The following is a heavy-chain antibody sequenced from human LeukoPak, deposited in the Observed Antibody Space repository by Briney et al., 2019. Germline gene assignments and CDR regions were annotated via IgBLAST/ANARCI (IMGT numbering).Heavy chain of an antibody. J-gene: IGHJ2*01. D-gene: IGHD3-22*01. CDR1: GGSFSSYY. CDR2: IYYSGTT. CDR3: ARASNYDSSGYHFYWYFDL. V-gene: IGHV4-59*01. Sequence: SETLSLTCTVSGGSFSSYYWSWVRQTPGKGLEWIGYIYYSGTTKYNPSLRSRVTISIDTSKSRFSLKLSSVTAADTAVYYCARASNYDSSGYHFYWYFDLWGRGTLVTVSS.